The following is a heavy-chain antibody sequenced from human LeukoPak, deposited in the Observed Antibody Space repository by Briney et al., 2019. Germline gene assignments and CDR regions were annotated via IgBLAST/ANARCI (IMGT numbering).Heavy chain of an antibody. D-gene: IGHD3-22*01. CDR3: ASSLGEYYDSSGYSY. V-gene: IGHV1-69*13. Sequence: SVKVSCKAPGGTFSSYAISWVRQAPGQGLEWMGGIIPIFGTANYAQKFQGRVTITADESTSTAYMELSSLRSEDTAVYYCASSLGEYYDSSGYSYWGQGTLVTVSS. J-gene: IGHJ4*02. CDR2: IIPIFGTA. CDR1: GGTFSSYA.